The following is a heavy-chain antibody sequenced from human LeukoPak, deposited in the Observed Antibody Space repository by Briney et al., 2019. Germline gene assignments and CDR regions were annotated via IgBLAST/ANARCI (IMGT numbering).Heavy chain of an antibody. V-gene: IGHV1-69*05. D-gene: IGHD5-24*01. J-gene: IGHJ3*02. Sequence: SVKVSCKASGGTFSSYAISWVRQAPGQGLEWMGGIIPIFGTANYAQKFQGRVTITTDESTSTAYMELSSLRSEDTAVYYCAREHSRDGHPLAFDIWGQGTMVTVSS. CDR1: GGTFSSYA. CDR2: IIPIFGTA. CDR3: AREHSRDGHPLAFDI.